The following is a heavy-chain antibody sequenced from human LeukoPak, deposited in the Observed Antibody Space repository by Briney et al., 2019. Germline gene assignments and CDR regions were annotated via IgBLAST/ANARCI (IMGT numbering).Heavy chain of an antibody. D-gene: IGHD4-17*01. J-gene: IGHJ3*02. CDR3: ARDQGTTMTSYAFHI. CDR2: IKQDGSEK. CDR1: GFTFSTYW. V-gene: IGHV3-7*01. Sequence: QAGGSLRLSCAGSGFTFSTYWMTWVRQAPGKGLEWVANIKQDGSEKYYVDSVKGRFTISRDNTKNSLYLQMNSLRVDDTAVYYCARDQGTTMTSYAFHIWGQGTSVTVSS.